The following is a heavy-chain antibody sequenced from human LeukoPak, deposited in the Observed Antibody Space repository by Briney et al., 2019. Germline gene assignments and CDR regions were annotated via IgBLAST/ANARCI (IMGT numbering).Heavy chain of an antibody. CDR1: AFTFSSYD. CDR2: IWYDGSNK. J-gene: IGHJ4*02. CDR3: ARIRDPYGYAHLDL. Sequence: GRSLRLSCAASAFTFSSYDMHWVRQAPGKGLEWVAVIWYDGSNKYYADSVKGRFTISRDNSKNTLYLQMSSLRDEDTAVYYCARIRDPYGYAHLDLWGQGTLVAVST. V-gene: IGHV3-33*01. D-gene: IGHD5-18*01.